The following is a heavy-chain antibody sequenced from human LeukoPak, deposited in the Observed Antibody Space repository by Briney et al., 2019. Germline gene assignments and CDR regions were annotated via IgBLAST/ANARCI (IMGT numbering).Heavy chain of an antibody. CDR2: ICPGDSDT. V-gene: IGHV5-51*01. J-gene: IGHJ4*02. CDR3: ARAGYSYGKYFEY. Sequence: AGESLKISCKVSGYKFTSYWIGWVRQMPGTGLEWMGIICPGDSDTRYSPSFQGQVTISADKSISTAYLQWSSLKASDTAMYFCARAGYSYGKYFEYWGQGTLVTVSS. D-gene: IGHD5-18*01. CDR1: GYKFTSYW.